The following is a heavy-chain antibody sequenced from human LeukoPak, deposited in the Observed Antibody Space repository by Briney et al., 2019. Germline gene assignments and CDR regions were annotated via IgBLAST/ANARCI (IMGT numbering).Heavy chain of an antibody. CDR1: GFTFSSYW. V-gene: IGHV3-74*01. D-gene: IGHD5-18*01. J-gene: IGHJ4*02. CDR2: IKGDERST. CDR3: VRGQLWSYYHDY. Sequence: AGGSLRLSCAASGFTFSSYWLHWVRQAPGKGLVWVSRIKGDERSTNYADSVKGRFTISRDNAKNTVYLEMNSLRAEDTAVYYCVRGQLWSYYHDYWGQGTLVAVSS.